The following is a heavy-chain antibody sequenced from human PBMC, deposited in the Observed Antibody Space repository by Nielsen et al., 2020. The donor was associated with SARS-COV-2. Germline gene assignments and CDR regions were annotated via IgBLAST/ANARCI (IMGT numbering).Heavy chain of an antibody. V-gene: IGHV2-70*01. CDR3: ARTSATGYSDF. D-gene: IGHD5-12*01. CDR1: GFSLTTSKMF. CDR2: IDWDDET. Sequence: SGPTLVKPTQTLTLTCSFSGFSLTTSKMFVSWIRQPPGKALEWLALIDWDDETLYSTSLKTRLTISKDTSKSQVVLTMTNMDPVDTATYYCARTSATGYSDFWGQGALVTVS. J-gene: IGHJ4*02.